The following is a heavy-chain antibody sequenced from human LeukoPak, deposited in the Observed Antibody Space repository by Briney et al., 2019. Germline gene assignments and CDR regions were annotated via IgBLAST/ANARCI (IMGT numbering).Heavy chain of an antibody. J-gene: IGHJ5*02. CDR1: GYTFTGYY. CDR3: ARVPRRYCSSTSCRFDP. V-gene: IGHV1-2*02. CDR2: INPNSGGT. D-gene: IGHD2-2*01. Sequence: ASVKVSCKASGYTFTGYYMHWVRQAPGQGLEWMGWINPNSGGTNYAQKFQGRVTMTRDTSISTAYMELSRLRSDDTAVYYCARVPRRYCSSTSCRFDPWGQGTLVTVSS.